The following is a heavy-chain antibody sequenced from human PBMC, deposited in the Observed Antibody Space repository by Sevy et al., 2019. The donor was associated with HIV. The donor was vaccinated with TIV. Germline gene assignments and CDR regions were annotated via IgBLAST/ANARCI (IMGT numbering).Heavy chain of an antibody. CDR1: GFTVSSNY. Sequence: GGSLRLSCAASGFTVSSNYMSWVRQAPGKGLEWVSVIYSGGSTYYADSVKGRFTISRDNSKNTLYLQMNSLRAEDTAVDYCARELTGYCSGGSCYDYYYYGMDVWGQGTTVTVSS. CDR2: IYSGGST. D-gene: IGHD2-15*01. V-gene: IGHV3-53*01. CDR3: ARELTGYCSGGSCYDYYYYGMDV. J-gene: IGHJ6*02.